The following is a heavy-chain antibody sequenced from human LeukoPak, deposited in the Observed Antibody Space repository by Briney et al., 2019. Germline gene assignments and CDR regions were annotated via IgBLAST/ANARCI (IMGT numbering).Heavy chain of an antibody. Sequence: NPSETLSLTCAVSVGSICGYYWSSSRHPAGKGLDWIGRIYTSASTNHNPSLKSRVTMSVDTSQNQFSLKLNSVAAADTAVYYCAREYGDFDYWGQGTLVTVSS. CDR3: AREYGDFDY. CDR1: VGSICGYY. D-gene: IGHD4-17*01. CDR2: IYTSAST. J-gene: IGHJ4*02. V-gene: IGHV4-4*07.